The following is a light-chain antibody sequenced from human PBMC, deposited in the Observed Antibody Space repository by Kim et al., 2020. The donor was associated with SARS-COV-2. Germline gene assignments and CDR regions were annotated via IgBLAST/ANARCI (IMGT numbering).Light chain of an antibody. CDR2: DVT. J-gene: IGLJ2*01. Sequence: QSALIQPASVSGSPGQSITISCTETSRDLGDYNSVSWYQQLPGKAPKLIIYDVTNRPSGVSNRFSGSKSASTASLTISGLQAEDEADYYCASYSSRSTLFGGGTQLTVL. CDR1: SRDLGDYNS. CDR3: ASYSSRSTL. V-gene: IGLV2-14*03.